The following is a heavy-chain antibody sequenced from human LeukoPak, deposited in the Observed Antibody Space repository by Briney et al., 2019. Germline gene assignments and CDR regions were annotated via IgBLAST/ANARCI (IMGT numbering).Heavy chain of an antibody. CDR2: FDPEDGET. CDR3: ATNRGY. J-gene: IGHJ4*02. Sequence: ASVKISCKVSGYTLTELSMHWVRQAPGKGLGWLGGFDPEDGETIYAQKFQGRVTMTEDTSTDTAYMYLNSLRSEDTAVYFCATNRGYWGQGTLVTVSS. CDR1: GYTLTELS. V-gene: IGHV1-24*01.